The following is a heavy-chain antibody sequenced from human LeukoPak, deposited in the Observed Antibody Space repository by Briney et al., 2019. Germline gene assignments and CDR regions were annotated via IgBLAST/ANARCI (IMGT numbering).Heavy chain of an antibody. Sequence: PSETLSLTCTVSGGSISSYYWSWIRQPPGKGLEWIGYIYYSGSTNYNPSLKSRVTISVDTSKNQFSLKLSSVTAADTAVYYCARGVYCSSTSCPYDYWGQGTLVTVSS. CDR3: ARGVYCSSTSCPYDY. D-gene: IGHD2-2*01. CDR2: IYYSGST. J-gene: IGHJ4*02. CDR1: GGSISSYY. V-gene: IGHV4-59*01.